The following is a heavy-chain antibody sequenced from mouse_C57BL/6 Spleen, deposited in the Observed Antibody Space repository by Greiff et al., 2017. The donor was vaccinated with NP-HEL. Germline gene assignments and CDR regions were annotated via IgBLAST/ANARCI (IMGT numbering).Heavy chain of an antibody. CDR2: ILPGSGST. CDR1: GYTFTGYW. V-gene: IGHV1-9*01. D-gene: IGHD2-4*01. J-gene: IGHJ3*01. Sequence: VKLMESGAELMKPGASVKLSCKATGYTFTGYWIEWVKQRPGHGLEWIGEILPGSGSTNYNEKFKGKATFTADTSSNTAYMQLSSLTTEESAIDYCAREVYDYDWFAYWGQGTLVTVSA. CDR3: AREVYDYDWFAY.